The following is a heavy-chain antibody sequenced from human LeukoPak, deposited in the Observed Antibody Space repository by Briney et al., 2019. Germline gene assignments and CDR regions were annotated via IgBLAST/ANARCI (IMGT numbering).Heavy chain of an antibody. CDR1: GFTFSSYA. Sequence: GGSLRLSCAASGFTFSSYALSWVRQAPGKGLEWVSTIGGGGASTYYADSVKGRFTISRDNSKNTLYLQMNSLSPEDTAIYYCVKLISRSSVVDYWGQGTRVTVSS. CDR2: IGGGGAST. CDR3: VKLISRSSVVDY. V-gene: IGHV3-23*01. J-gene: IGHJ4*02. D-gene: IGHD3-10*01.